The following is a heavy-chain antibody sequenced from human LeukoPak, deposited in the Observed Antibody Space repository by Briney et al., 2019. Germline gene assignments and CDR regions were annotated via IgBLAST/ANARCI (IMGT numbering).Heavy chain of an antibody. CDR2: ISYDGSNK. Sequence: GRSLRLSCAASGFTFSSYAMHWVRQAPGKGLEWLAVISYDGSNKYYADSVKGRFTISRDNSKNTLYLQMNSLRAEDTAVYYCAREFTSLDYWGQGTLVTVSS. CDR3: AREFTSLDY. D-gene: IGHD2-2*01. J-gene: IGHJ4*02. CDR1: GFTFSSYA. V-gene: IGHV3-30-3*01.